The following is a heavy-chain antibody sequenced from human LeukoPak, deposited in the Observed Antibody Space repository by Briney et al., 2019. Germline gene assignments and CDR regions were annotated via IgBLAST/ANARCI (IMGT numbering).Heavy chain of an antibody. J-gene: IGHJ4*02. CDR3: ARDTATGSGSYYFDY. Sequence: GGSLRLSCAASGFTFSSYAMHWVRQAPGKGLEWVAVISYDGSNKYYADSVKGRFTISRDNSKNTLYLQMNSLRAEDTAVYYCARDTATGSGSYYFDYWGQGTLVTVSS. CDR2: ISYDGSNK. CDR1: GFTFSSYA. V-gene: IGHV3-30-3*01. D-gene: IGHD3-10*01.